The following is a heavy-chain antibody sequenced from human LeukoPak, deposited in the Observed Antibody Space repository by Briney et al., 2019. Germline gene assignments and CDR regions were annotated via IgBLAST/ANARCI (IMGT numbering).Heavy chain of an antibody. Sequence: GGSLRLSCAASGFTLSSSGMSWVRQAPGKGLEWVSAITVSGETYYADSVKGRFTISRDTSENTLYFQMNSLRAEDTAVYYCAKGRAGGWNGGDYWGQGTLVTVSS. V-gene: IGHV3-23*01. CDR2: ITVSGET. J-gene: IGHJ4*02. CDR3: AKGRAGGWNGGDY. D-gene: IGHD1-1*01. CDR1: GFTLSSSG.